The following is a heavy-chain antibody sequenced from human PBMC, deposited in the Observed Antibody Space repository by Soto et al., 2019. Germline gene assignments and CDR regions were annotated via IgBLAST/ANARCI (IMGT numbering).Heavy chain of an antibody. Sequence: PSETLSLTCTVSGGSISSGDYYWSWIRQPPGKGLEWIGYIYYSGSTYYNPSLKSRVTISVDTSKSQFSLKLSSVTAADTAVYYCARGRQLELRYYYGMDVWGQGTTVTVSS. CDR1: GGSISSGDYY. CDR2: IYYSGST. D-gene: IGHD1-7*01. CDR3: ARGRQLELRYYYGMDV. V-gene: IGHV4-30-4*01. J-gene: IGHJ6*02.